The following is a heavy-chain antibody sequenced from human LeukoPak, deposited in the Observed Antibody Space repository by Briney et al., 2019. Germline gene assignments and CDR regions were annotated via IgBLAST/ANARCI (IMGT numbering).Heavy chain of an antibody. J-gene: IGHJ3*02. V-gene: IGHV3-53*01. CDR2: IYSGGST. CDR1: GFTVSSNY. Sequence: PGGSLRLSCAASGFTVSSNYMSWVRQAPGKGLEWVSVIYSGGSTYYADSVKGRFTISRDNSKNTLYLQMNSLRAEDTAVYYCARGFLFDYGGPFDAFDIWGQGTMVTVSS. CDR3: ARGFLFDYGGPFDAFDI. D-gene: IGHD4-17*01.